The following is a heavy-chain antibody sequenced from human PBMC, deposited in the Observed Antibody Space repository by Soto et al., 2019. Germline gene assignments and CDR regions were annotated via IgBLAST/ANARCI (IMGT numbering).Heavy chain of an antibody. CDR1: GFAFRSYG. J-gene: IGHJ1*01. CDR2: ISTSSSAI. CDR3: VRDWGVAVSYLHH. Sequence: PGGSLRLSCVASGFAFRSYGMNGVRQAPGKGLEWVSSISTSSSAIYYTDSVKGRFTISRDNARNSLYLQMKSLRAEDTAVYYCVRDWGVAVSYLHHWGQGTLVTVSS. D-gene: IGHD6-19*01. V-gene: IGHV3-21*06.